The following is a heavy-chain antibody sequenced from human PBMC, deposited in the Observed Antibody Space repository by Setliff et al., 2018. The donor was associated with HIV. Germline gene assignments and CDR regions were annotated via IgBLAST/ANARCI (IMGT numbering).Heavy chain of an antibody. CDR3: ASSITVAAGRSHYYYAMDV. J-gene: IGHJ6*02. CDR2: IHPSDSNT. D-gene: IGHD2-15*01. Sequence: GESLKISCKGSGYSFTSYWIGWVRQMPGKGLEWMGIIHPSDSNTRYSPSFRGQVTISADKSISTAYLQWSSLKASDTAMYYCASSITVAAGRSHYYYAMDVWGQGTTVTVTS. CDR1: GYSFTSYW. V-gene: IGHV5-51*01.